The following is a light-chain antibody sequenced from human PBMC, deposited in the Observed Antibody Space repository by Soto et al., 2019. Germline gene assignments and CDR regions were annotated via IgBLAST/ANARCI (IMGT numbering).Light chain of an antibody. J-gene: IGKJ1*01. V-gene: IGKV3-15*01. Sequence: DIVVTQSTATLSASPGERVTLSCRASQFVSSRLAWYQQRPGQVPRLLLYDTSTRAPGISARFSGSGSGTEFTLTISSLQSEDFAVYYCQEYIQWPPGMFGPGTTVDIK. CDR3: QEYIQWPPGM. CDR2: DTS. CDR1: QFVSSR.